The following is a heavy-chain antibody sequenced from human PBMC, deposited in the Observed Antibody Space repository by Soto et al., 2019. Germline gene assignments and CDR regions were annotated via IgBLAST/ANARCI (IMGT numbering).Heavy chain of an antibody. D-gene: IGHD1-20*01. Sequence: QVQLQESGPGLVKASETLSLTCTVSRDSVTSVNNYWSWIRQPPGKGLEWIGYVSYEGSVNYEPSLKSRLTISLDAPKNQFSLHLTSVTAADTALYFCARGSAWPNNFFDPWGQGIRVILSS. CDR3: ARGSAWPNNFFDP. CDR2: VSYEGSV. CDR1: RDSVTSVNNY. V-gene: IGHV4-61*01. J-gene: IGHJ5*02.